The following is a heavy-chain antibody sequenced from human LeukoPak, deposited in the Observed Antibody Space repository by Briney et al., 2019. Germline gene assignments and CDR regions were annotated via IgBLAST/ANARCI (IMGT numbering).Heavy chain of an antibody. Sequence: ASVKVSCKASGYTFSGYYMHWVRQAPGQGLEWMGWINPNSGDTNYVQKSQGRVTMTRDTSISTAYMELSRLKSDDTAVYYCARDQVARDIVVVLAATGTIDYWGQGTLVTVSS. V-gene: IGHV1-2*02. J-gene: IGHJ4*02. CDR1: GYTFSGYY. CDR3: ARDQVARDIVVVLAATGTIDY. CDR2: INPNSGDT. D-gene: IGHD2-15*01.